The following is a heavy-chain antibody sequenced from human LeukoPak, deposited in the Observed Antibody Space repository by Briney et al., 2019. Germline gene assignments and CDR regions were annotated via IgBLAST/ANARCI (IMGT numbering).Heavy chain of an antibody. D-gene: IGHD2-2*01. CDR2: ISGSAGST. J-gene: IGHJ5*02. CDR1: GFNFMSYA. CDR3: AKSAATQYCSSTTCYPFGPNWFDP. Sequence: PGGSLRLSCAASGFNFMSYAMNWVRQAPGKGLEWVSSISGSAGSTNYAESVKGRFIISRDISRNTLYLQMNSLRAEDTAVYYCAKSAATQYCSSTTCYPFGPNWFDPWGQGTLVTVSS. V-gene: IGHV3-23*01.